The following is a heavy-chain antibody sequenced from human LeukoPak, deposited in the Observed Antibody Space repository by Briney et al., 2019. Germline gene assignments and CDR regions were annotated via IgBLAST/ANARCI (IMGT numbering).Heavy chain of an antibody. V-gene: IGHV3-21*04. D-gene: IGHD3-3*01. J-gene: IGHJ5*02. CDR1: GFSFSNYT. CDR2: SVSSSSYI. CDR3: AKEPDFWSDQNWFDP. Sequence: GGSLRLSCAVSGFSFSNYTMTWVRQAPGKGLEWVSSSVSSSSYIYYVDSVKGRFTISRDNAKNSMYLQMNSLRAEDTAVYYCAKEPDFWSDQNWFDPWGQGTLVTVSS.